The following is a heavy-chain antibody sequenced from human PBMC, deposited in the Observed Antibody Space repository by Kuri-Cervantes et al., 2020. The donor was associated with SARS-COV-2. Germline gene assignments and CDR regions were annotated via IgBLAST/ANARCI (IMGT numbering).Heavy chain of an antibody. Sequence: SETLSLTCTVSGGSISSYYWSWIRQPPGKGLEWIGEINHSGSTNYNPSLKSRVTISVDTSKNQFSLKLSSVTAADTAVYYCQLVVTAIDFDYWGQGTRVTVSS. CDR3: QLVVTAIDFDY. D-gene: IGHD2-21*02. J-gene: IGHJ4*02. CDR1: GGSISSYY. V-gene: IGHV4-34*01. CDR2: INHSGST.